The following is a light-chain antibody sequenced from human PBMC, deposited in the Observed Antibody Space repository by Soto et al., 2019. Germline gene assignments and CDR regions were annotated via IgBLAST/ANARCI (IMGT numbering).Light chain of an antibody. J-gene: IGKJ5*01. CDR3: QQRRSWPIT. V-gene: IGKV3-11*01. CDR1: QSLNIY. Sequence: EIVLTQSPATLSLSPGERATLSCRASQSLNIYLAWHQQKPGQAPRLLIYDASNRATGIPARFSGSGSETDFTLTISSLEPEDFAVYYCQQRRSWPITFGQGTRLEIK. CDR2: DAS.